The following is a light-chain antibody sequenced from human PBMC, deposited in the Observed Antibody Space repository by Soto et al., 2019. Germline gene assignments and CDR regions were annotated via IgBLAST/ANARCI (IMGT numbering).Light chain of an antibody. J-gene: IGKJ1*01. Sequence: EIVVTQSPAALSWSQGERATLSCRASQSVSSYLAWYQQKPGQAPRLLIYDASNRATGIPARFSGSGSGTDFTLTISSLEPEDFAVYYCQQRSIGPPCKLGQGTKV. CDR2: DAS. V-gene: IGKV3-11*01. CDR3: QQRSIGPPCK. CDR1: QSVSSY.